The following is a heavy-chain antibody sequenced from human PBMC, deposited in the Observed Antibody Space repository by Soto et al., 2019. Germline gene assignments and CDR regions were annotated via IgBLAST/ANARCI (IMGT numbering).Heavy chain of an antibody. CDR3: ARFWSTMASLVDAF. J-gene: IGHJ4*02. D-gene: IGHD3-3*01. CDR1: GFTFSNFG. V-gene: IGHV3-30*03. Sequence: QVHLVESGGGVVQPGGSLRLSCAASGFTFSNFGMLWVRQAPGKGLAWVAAITYTGSSKYYAYSVKGRFNISRDTSTNTLFLQMTRLRPEDTAVSYCARFWSTMASLVDAFWRQGTLVTVSS. CDR2: ITYTGSSK.